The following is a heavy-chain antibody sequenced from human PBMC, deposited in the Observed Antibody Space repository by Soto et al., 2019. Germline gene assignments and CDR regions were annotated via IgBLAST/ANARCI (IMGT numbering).Heavy chain of an antibody. Sequence: QVQLVESGGGVVQPGRYLRLSCAASGFTFSSYGMHWVRQAPGKGLEWVAVISYDGSNKYYADSVKGRFTISRDNSKNTLYLQMNSLRAEDTAVYYCAKLAVADTLYYFDYWGQGTLVTVSS. V-gene: IGHV3-30*18. D-gene: IGHD6-19*01. J-gene: IGHJ4*02. CDR2: ISYDGSNK. CDR1: GFTFSSYG. CDR3: AKLAVADTLYYFDY.